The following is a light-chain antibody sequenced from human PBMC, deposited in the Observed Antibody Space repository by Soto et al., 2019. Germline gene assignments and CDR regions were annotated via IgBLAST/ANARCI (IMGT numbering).Light chain of an antibody. J-gene: IGLJ1*01. V-gene: IGLV3-25*03. CDR1: ALPKQY. CDR2: KDS. CDR3: QSADSSGTYV. Sequence: SYELTQPPSVSVSPGQTARITCSGDALPKQYAHWYQQKPGQAPMLVIYKDSERPSGIPERFSGSSSGTTVTLTISGVQAEDEADYYCQSADSSGTYVFGTGTKVTVL.